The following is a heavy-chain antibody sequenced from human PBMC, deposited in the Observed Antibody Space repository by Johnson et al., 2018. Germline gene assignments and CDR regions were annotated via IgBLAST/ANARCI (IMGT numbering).Heavy chain of an antibody. CDR2: ISWNSGSI. CDR1: GFTFDDYT. CDR3: AKAVAGVCGMDV. J-gene: IGHJ6*02. Sequence: VQLVESGGVVVQPGGSLRLSCAASGFTFDDYTMHWVRQAPGTGLEWVSGISWNSGSIGYADSVKGRFTISRDNAKNSLYLQMNSLRAEDTALYYCAKAVAGVCGMDVWGQGTTVTVSS. V-gene: IGHV3-9*01. D-gene: IGHD6-19*01.